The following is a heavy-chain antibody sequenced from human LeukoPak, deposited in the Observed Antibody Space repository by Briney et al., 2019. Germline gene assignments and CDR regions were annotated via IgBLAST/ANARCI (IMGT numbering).Heavy chain of an antibody. V-gene: IGHV1-58*02. CDR1: GFTFTSSA. CDR3: AASALSGYSYGFPLDY. J-gene: IGHJ4*02. CDR2: IVVGSGNT. Sequence: GASVKVSCKASGFTFTSSAMQWVRQARGQRLEWIGWIVVGSGNTNYAQKFQERVTITRDMSTSTAYMELSSLRSEDTAVYYYAASALSGYSYGFPLDYWGQGTLVTVSS. D-gene: IGHD5-18*01.